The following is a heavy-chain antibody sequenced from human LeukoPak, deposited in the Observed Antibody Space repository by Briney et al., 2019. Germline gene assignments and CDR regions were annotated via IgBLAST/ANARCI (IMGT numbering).Heavy chain of an antibody. CDR1: GGSISSSSYY. D-gene: IGHD2-21*01. V-gene: IGHV4-39*01. Sequence: SETLSLTCTVSGGSISSSSYYWGWIRQPPGKGLEWIGSIYYSGSTYYNPSLKSRVTISVDTSKNQFSLKLSSVTAADTAVYYCARDPVLVIRPIDYWGQGTLVTVSS. CDR2: IYYSGST. CDR3: ARDPVLVIRPIDY. J-gene: IGHJ4*02.